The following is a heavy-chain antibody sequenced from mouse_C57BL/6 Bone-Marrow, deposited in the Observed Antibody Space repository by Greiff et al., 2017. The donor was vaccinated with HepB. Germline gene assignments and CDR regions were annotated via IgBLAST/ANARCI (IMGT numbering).Heavy chain of an antibody. Sequence: VHLVESGAELVKPGASVKLSCKASGYTFTSYWMHWVKQRPGRGLEWIGRIDPNSGGTKYNEKFKSKATLTVDKPSSTAYMQLSSLTSEDSAVYYCARAHYGSSYWYFDVWGTGTTVTVSS. CDR3: ARAHYGSSYWYFDV. CDR1: GYTFTSYW. D-gene: IGHD1-1*01. J-gene: IGHJ1*03. V-gene: IGHV1-62-3*01. CDR2: IDPNSGGT.